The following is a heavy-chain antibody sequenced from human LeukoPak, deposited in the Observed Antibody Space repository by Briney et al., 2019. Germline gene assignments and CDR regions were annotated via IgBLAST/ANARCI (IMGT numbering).Heavy chain of an antibody. CDR3: VKSGGYATAIRYFDL. Sequence: GGSLRLSCATSGFTFSSNWMSWVRHVPGRGLDWVANIKPGGSAQYYAASVKGRFTVSRDNAKNSLYLQMNSLRVEDTAVYYCVKSGGYATAIRYFDLWGRGTLVTVSS. D-gene: IGHD2-21*02. V-gene: IGHV3-7*01. J-gene: IGHJ2*01. CDR2: IKPGGSAQ. CDR1: GFTFSSNW.